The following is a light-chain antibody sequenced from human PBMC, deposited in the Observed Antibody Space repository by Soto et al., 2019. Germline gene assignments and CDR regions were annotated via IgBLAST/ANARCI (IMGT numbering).Light chain of an antibody. J-gene: IGKJ1*01. Sequence: EIVRTQSPATLSVSPGERATLSCRASQSVGTYLAWYQQKPGQAPRLLIYGSSTRAAGIAPRFSGGGSGTEFTLTISRLQSEDFAVYYCQQYNDWPRTFGQGTKVGIK. CDR1: QSVGTY. CDR3: QQYNDWPRT. V-gene: IGKV3-15*01. CDR2: GSS.